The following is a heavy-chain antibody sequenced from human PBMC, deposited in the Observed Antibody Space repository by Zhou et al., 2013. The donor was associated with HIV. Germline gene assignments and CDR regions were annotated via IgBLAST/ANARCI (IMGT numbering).Heavy chain of an antibody. CDR3: AIAAAAPYYYYMDV. V-gene: IGHV1-69*01. CDR2: IIPIFGTI. D-gene: IGHD6-13*01. J-gene: IGHJ6*03. Sequence: QVQLVQSGAEVKKPGASVKVSCKASGYTFTSYYMHWVRQAPGQGLEWMGGIIPIFGTINYAQKFQGRVTITADESTTTAYMELSSLRSEDTAVYYCAIAAAAPYYYYMDVWGKGTTVTVSS. CDR1: GYTFTSYY.